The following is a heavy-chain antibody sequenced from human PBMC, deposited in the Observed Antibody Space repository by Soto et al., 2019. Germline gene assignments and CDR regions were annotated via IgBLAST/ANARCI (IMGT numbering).Heavy chain of an antibody. J-gene: IGHJ4*02. D-gene: IGHD3-22*01. CDR1: GFTFSSYS. Sequence: GGSLRLSGAASGFTFSSYSISWVRQAPWKGLEWVSAISGSGVSTYYADSVKGRFTISRDNSKNTLYLQMNSLRAEDTAVYYCAKKDLVVVRFFDYCGQGTLLTFSS. CDR3: AKKDLVVVRFFDY. CDR2: ISGSGVST. V-gene: IGHV3-23*01.